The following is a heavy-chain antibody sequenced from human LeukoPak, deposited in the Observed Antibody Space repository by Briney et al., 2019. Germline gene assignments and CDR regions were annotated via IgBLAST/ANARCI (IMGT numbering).Heavy chain of an antibody. CDR1: GFTFSNYG. J-gene: IGHJ4*02. CDR2: IWYDGSNK. D-gene: IGHD6-13*01. Sequence: PGGSLRLSCAASGFTFSNYGIHWVRQAPGKGLEWVAVIWYDGSNKHYADSVKGRFTISRDNSKNTLYLQMNSLRVEDTAVYYCARDSSNAADYWGQGSPVAVSS. V-gene: IGHV3-33*01. CDR3: ARDSSNAADY.